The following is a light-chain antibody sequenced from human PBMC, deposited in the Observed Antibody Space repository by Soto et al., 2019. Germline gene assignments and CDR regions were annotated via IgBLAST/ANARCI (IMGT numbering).Light chain of an antibody. CDR3: QQYGSSPVT. J-gene: IGKJ1*01. Sequence: EIILTQSPDTLSLSPGERATLSCRASQTVSSNYLAWCQQKPGQAPRLLIYDASSRATGIPDRFSGGGSGTDFTLTISRLEPEDFAVYYCQQYGSSPVTFGQGTKVDIK. CDR2: DAS. CDR1: QTVSSNY. V-gene: IGKV3-20*01.